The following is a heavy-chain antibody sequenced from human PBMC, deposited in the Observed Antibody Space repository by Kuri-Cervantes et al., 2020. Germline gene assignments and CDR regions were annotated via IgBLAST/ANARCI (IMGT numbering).Heavy chain of an antibody. CDR1: GGSFSGYY. CDR3: ARASVYDSSGHYYYGMDV. Sequence: GSLRLSCAVYGGSFSGYYWSWIRQPPGKGLEWIGEINHSGSTNYNPSLKGRVTISVDTSKNQFSLKLSSVTAADTAVYYCARASVYDSSGHYYYGMDVWGQGTTVTVSS. V-gene: IGHV4-34*01. CDR2: INHSGST. D-gene: IGHD3-22*01. J-gene: IGHJ6*02.